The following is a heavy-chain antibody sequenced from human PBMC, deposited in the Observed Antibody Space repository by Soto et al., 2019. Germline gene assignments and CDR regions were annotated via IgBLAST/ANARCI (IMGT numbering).Heavy chain of an antibody. CDR3: ARERPERGKDV. Sequence: QVQLVQSGAEVKKPGSSVKVSCKASGGTFSSSAISWVRQAPGQGLEWMGAIIPVFGTTHYAQKFQGRVTITADKPTSTAYMELSRLISDGTAVSYCARERPERGKDVWCQGTTVTVSS. CDR1: GGTFSSSA. CDR2: IIPVFGTT. J-gene: IGHJ6*02. D-gene: IGHD6-25*01. V-gene: IGHV1-69*06.